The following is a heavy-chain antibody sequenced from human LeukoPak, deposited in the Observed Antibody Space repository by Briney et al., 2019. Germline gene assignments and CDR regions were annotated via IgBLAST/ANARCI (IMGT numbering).Heavy chain of an antibody. D-gene: IGHD4-17*01. J-gene: IGHJ4*02. Sequence: SETLSLTCAVYGGSFSGYYWSWIRQPPGKGLEWIGEINHSGSTNYNPSLKSRVTISVDTSKNQFSLKLSSVTAADTAVYYCARVRTTVTYYFDYWGQGTLVTVSS. CDR3: ARVRTTVTYYFDY. CDR2: INHSGST. CDR1: GGSFSGYY. V-gene: IGHV4-34*01.